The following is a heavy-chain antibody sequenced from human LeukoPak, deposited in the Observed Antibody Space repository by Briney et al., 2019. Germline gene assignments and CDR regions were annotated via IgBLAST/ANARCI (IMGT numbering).Heavy chain of an antibody. Sequence: SETLSLTCTVSGGSITSYYWSWIRQPPGKGLEWIGYIYYSGSTNYNPSLKSRVTIPVDTSKNHFSLEVSSVTAADTAVYYCARLCSADYFSDYWGQGTLVTVSS. J-gene: IGHJ4*02. CDR1: GGSITSYY. CDR3: ARLCSADYFSDY. D-gene: IGHD2-21*01. CDR2: IYYSGST. V-gene: IGHV4-59*01.